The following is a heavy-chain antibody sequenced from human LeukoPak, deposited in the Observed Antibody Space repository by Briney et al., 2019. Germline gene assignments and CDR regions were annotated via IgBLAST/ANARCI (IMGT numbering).Heavy chain of an antibody. Sequence: SETLSLTCTVSGGSISSYYWSWIRQPPGKGLEWIGYIYYSGSTNYNPSLKSRVTISVDTSKNQFSLKLSSVTAADTAVYYCARGLYSSALSTYYFDYWGQGTLVTVSS. D-gene: IGHD6-19*01. CDR3: ARGLYSSALSTYYFDY. CDR1: GGSISSYY. J-gene: IGHJ4*02. V-gene: IGHV4-59*01. CDR2: IYYSGST.